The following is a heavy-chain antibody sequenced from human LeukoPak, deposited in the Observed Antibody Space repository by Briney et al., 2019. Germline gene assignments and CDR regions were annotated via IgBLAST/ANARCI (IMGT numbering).Heavy chain of an antibody. V-gene: IGHV1-69*05. CDR1: GGTFSSYA. D-gene: IGHD2-15*01. J-gene: IGHJ5*02. Sequence: SVKVSCKASGGTFSSYAISWVRQAPGQGLEWMGGIIPIFGTANYAQKFQGRVTITTDQSTSTAYMELSSLRSEDTTVYYCARGRRSGLLKSNWFDPWGQGTLVTVSS. CDR2: IIPIFGTA. CDR3: ARGRRSGLLKSNWFDP.